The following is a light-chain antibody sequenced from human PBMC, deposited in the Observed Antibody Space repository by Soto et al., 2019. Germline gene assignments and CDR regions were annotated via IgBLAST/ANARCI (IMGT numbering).Light chain of an antibody. V-gene: IGKV3-20*01. J-gene: IGKJ3*01. CDR2: GAS. CDR1: QSVSSSY. CDR3: QQYGNSIFT. Sequence: EVVLSQSPGTLSLSPGERATLSCRASQSVSSSYLAWYQQKPGQAPRLLIYGASSRATGIPDRFSGSGSGTDFTLTISRLEPEDFGVYYCQQYGNSIFTFGPGTKVDIK.